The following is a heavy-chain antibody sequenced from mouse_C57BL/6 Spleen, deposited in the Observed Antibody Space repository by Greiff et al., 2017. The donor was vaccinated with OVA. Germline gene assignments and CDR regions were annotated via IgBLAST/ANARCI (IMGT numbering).Heavy chain of an antibody. J-gene: IGHJ4*01. D-gene: IGHD4-1*01. CDR1: GYTFTSYW. V-gene: IGHV1-64*01. Sequence: VKLQQPGAELVKPGASVKLSCKASGYTFTSYWMHWVKQRPGQGLEWIGMIHPNSGSTNYNEKFKSKATLTVDKSSSTAYMQLSSLTSEDSAVYYCAKLGQDYAMDYWGQGTSVTVSS. CDR3: AKLGQDYAMDY. CDR2: IHPNSGST.